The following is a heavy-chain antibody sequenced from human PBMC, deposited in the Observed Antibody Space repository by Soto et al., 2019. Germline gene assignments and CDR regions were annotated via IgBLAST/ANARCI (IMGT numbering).Heavy chain of an antibody. CDR2: IYSGGST. CDR1: GFTVSSNY. CDR3: ARVKVVRGAIFFHS. J-gene: IGHJ4*02. V-gene: IGHV3-53*02. Sequence: EVQLVETGGGLIQPGGSLRLSCAASGFTVSSNYMSWVRQAPGKGLEWVSVIYSGGSTYYADSVKGRFTIARDNPKNPRYLQMNSLRAEDTAVYYCARVKVVRGAIFFHSWGQGTLVTVSS. D-gene: IGHD3-10*01.